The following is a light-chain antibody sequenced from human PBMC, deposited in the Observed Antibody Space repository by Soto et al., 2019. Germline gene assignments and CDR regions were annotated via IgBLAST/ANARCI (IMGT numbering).Light chain of an antibody. V-gene: IGKV3-20*01. CDR2: GAS. CDR1: QSVSSSY. CDR3: QQYGSSPRT. Sequence: EIVLTQSPATLSLSPGERATLSCSASQSVSSSYLAWYQQKPGQAPRLLIYGASSRATGIPDRFSGSGSGTDFTLTIRRLEPEDFAVYYCQQYGSSPRTFGQGTKVDIK. J-gene: IGKJ1*01.